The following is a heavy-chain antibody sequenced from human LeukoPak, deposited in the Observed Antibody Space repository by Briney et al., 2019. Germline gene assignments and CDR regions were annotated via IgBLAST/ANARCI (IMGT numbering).Heavy chain of an antibody. J-gene: IGHJ5*02. Sequence: GASVKVSCKASGYTFTSYYMHWVRQAPGQGLEWMGIINPSGGSTSYAQKFQGRVTMTRDTSTSTVYMELSSLRSEDTAVYYCARVAYSGSYLTESTLFDPWGQGTLVTVSS. CDR1: GYTFTSYY. D-gene: IGHD1-26*01. CDR3: ARVAYSGSYLTESTLFDP. CDR2: INPSGGST. V-gene: IGHV1-46*01.